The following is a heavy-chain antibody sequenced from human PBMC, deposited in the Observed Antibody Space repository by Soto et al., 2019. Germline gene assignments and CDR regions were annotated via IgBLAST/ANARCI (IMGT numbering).Heavy chain of an antibody. J-gene: IGHJ4*02. Sequence: PSETLSLTCTVSGGSINNNNYYWAWIRQPPGKGLSWIASIYYDESTYYNSSLKSRVTISRDTSKNHFSLRLTFMTAADTAVYYCARGGHLRTITMVRGVIIGLDYWGQGTLVTVSS. D-gene: IGHD3-10*01. V-gene: IGHV4-39*02. CDR1: GGSINNNNYY. CDR3: ARGGHLRTITMVRGVIIGLDY. CDR2: IYYDEST.